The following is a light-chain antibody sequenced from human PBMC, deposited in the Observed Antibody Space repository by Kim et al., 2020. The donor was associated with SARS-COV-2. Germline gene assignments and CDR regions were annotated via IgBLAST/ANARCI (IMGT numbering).Light chain of an antibody. Sequence: DIQMTQSPSTLSASVVDRVTITCRASQSISSWLAWYQQKPGKAPKLLIYDASSLESGVPSRFSGSGSGTEFTLTISSLQPDDFATYYCQQYNSYSSTFGGGTKLEIK. V-gene: IGKV1-5*01. CDR3: QQYNSYSST. J-gene: IGKJ4*01. CDR1: QSISSW. CDR2: DAS.